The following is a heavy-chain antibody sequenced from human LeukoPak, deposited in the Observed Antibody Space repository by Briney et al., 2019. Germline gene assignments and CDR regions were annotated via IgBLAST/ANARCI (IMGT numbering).Heavy chain of an antibody. D-gene: IGHD3-10*01. V-gene: IGHV3-74*01. CDR1: GFTFSSYW. CDR3: ASSLLWFGELFYFDY. J-gene: IGHJ4*02. Sequence: GGSLRLSCAASGFTFSSYWMHWVRQAPGKGLVWVSRINSDGSSTTYADSVKGRFTISRDNAKNSLYLQMNSLRAEDTAVYYCASSLLWFGELFYFDYWGQGTLVTVSS. CDR2: INSDGSST.